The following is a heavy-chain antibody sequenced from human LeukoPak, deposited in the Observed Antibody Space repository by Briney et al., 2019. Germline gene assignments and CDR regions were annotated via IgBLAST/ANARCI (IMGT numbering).Heavy chain of an antibody. CDR3: ARAKRLRFLEWLLP. V-gene: IGHV4-34*01. Sequence: PSETLSLTCAVYGGSFSGYYWSWIRRPPGKGLEWIGEINHSGSTNYNPSLKSRVTISVDTSKNQFSLKLSSVTAADTAVYYCARAKRLRFLEWLLPWGQGTLVTVSS. CDR2: INHSGST. CDR1: GGSFSGYY. J-gene: IGHJ5*02. D-gene: IGHD3-3*01.